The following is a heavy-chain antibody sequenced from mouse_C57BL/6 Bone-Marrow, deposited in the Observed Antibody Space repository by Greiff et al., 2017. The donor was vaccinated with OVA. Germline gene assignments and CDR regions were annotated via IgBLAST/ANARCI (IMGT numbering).Heavy chain of an antibody. CDR1: GYTFTSYW. D-gene: IGHD3-3*01. V-gene: IGHV1-87*01. CDR3: ARRDGTRSACFAY. J-gene: IGHJ3*01. Sequence: QVQLQQSGSEVARPGASVKLSCKASGYTFTSYWMRWVKQRPGQGLEWIGAINPGDGDTRYTQKFKGKGTLTADKSSSTAYMQLSSLASEDSAVYYCARRDGTRSACFAYWGQGTLVSVSA. CDR2: INPGDGDT.